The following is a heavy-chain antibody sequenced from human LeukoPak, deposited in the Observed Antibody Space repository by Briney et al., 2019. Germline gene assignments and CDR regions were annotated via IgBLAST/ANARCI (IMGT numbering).Heavy chain of an antibody. CDR2: IYTSGST. J-gene: IGHJ4*02. CDR3: ARAGTYYDFWSGNPGYFDY. D-gene: IGHD3-3*01. CDR1: GGSISSYY. Sequence: SETLSLTCTVSGGSISSYYWSWIRQPAGKGREWIGRIYTSGSTNYNPSLKSRVTMSVDTSKNQFSLKLSSVTAADTAVYYCARAGTYYDFWSGNPGYFDYWGQGTLVTVSS. V-gene: IGHV4-4*07.